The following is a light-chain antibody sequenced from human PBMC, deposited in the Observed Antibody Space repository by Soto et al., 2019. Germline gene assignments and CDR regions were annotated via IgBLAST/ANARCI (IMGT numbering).Light chain of an antibody. Sequence: PGERATLSCRASQSVSSYLAWYQQKPGQAPRLLIYDASNRATGIPARFSGSGSGTDFTLTISSLEPEDFAVYYCQQRSNWQTFGQGTKVEIK. CDR3: QQRSNWQT. V-gene: IGKV3-11*01. J-gene: IGKJ1*01. CDR2: DAS. CDR1: QSVSSY.